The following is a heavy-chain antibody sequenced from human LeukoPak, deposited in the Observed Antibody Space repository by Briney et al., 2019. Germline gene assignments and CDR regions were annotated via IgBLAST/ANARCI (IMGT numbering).Heavy chain of an antibody. CDR3: ATAPRYSSSRPPFDY. J-gene: IGHJ4*02. CDR1: GYTFTSYY. D-gene: IGHD6-13*01. Sequence: GASVKVSCKASGYTFTSYYMHWVRQAPGQGLEWMGWISAYNGNTNYAQKLQGRVTMTTNTSTSTAYMELRSLRSDDTAVYYCATAPRYSSSRPPFDYWGQGTLVTVSS. V-gene: IGHV1-18*04. CDR2: ISAYNGNT.